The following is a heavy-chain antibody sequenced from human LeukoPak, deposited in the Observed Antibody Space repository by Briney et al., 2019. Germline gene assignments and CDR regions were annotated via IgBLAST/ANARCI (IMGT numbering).Heavy chain of an antibody. CDR1: GYTFATYG. Sequence: ASVKVSCKASGYTFATYGFCWVRRAPGHGLEWMGWISSNTGKTDYAQKFQGRVTLTTDTSTSTAYMELRSLRPDDTALYYCAKVAGDRMDYWGQGTLLTASS. J-gene: IGHJ4*02. V-gene: IGHV1-18*01. CDR2: ISSNTGKT. D-gene: IGHD6-13*01. CDR3: AKVAGDRMDY.